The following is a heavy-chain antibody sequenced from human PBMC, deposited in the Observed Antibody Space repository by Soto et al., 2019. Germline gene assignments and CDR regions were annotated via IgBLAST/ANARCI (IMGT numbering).Heavy chain of an antibody. Sequence: EVQLLKSGGGLAQPGGSLRLSCAASGFTFSSYAMTWVRQAPGKGLEWVSTISSSGGSTYYADSVEGRFTISRDNSNNTLYLQMSSLRAEDTAVYDCVKEWSDARTREKCGLVDYWGQGTLVTVSS. V-gene: IGHV3-23*01. CDR1: GFTFSSYA. J-gene: IGHJ4*02. D-gene: IGHD2-8*01. CDR3: VKEWSDARTREKCGLVDY. CDR2: ISSSGGST.